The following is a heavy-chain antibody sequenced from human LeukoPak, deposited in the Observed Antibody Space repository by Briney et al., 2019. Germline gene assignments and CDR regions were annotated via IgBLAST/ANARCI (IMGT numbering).Heavy chain of an antibody. CDR2: LYYTGST. CDR1: GGSISSSNYY. V-gene: IGHV4-39*07. J-gene: IGHJ4*02. CDR3: VTYYFDSSGPKKNY. Sequence: SETLSLTCTVSGGSISSSNYYWGWIRQPPGKGLEWIGSLYYTGSTYYNPSLKSRVTISVDTSKKQFSLKLSSVTAADTAVYYCVTYYFDSSGPKKNYWGQGTLVTVSS. D-gene: IGHD3-22*01.